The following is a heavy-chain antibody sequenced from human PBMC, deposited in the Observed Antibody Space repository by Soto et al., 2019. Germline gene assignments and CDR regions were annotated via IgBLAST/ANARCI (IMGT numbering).Heavy chain of an antibody. CDR3: AKDSHWAIMSPTHDY. CDR1: GFGFTFSTSA. V-gene: IGHV3-23*01. CDR2: FRESGGTT. Sequence: SLRLSCAASGFGFTFSTSAMSWVRQAPGKGLEWVSTFRESGGTTHYANSVKGRFTISRDTSKNMLYLQMNSLRAEDTAIYYCAKDSHWAIMSPTHDYWGDGTLITVSS. D-gene: IGHD2-2*01. J-gene: IGHJ4*01.